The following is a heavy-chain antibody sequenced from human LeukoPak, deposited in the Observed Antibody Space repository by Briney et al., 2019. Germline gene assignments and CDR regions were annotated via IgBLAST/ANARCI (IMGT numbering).Heavy chain of an antibody. D-gene: IGHD6-19*01. CDR1: GGSFSGYY. CDR3: TQWLVL. J-gene: IGHJ4*02. Sequence: SETLSLTCAVYGGSFSGYYWSWIRQPPGKGLEWIGEINHSGSTNYNPFLKSRVTISVDTSKNQFSLKLSSVTAADTAVYYCTQWLVLWGQGTLVTVSS. V-gene: IGHV4-34*01. CDR2: INHSGST.